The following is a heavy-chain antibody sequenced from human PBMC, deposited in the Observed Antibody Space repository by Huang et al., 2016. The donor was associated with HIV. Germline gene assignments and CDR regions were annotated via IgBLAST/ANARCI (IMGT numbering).Heavy chain of an antibody. V-gene: IGHV1-69*01. D-gene: IGHD3-22*01. Sequence: QVQLVQSGAEVKKPGSSVKVSCKASGGTFSSYAISWGRQAPGQGLEWMGGISPIFGTANYAQKFQGRVTITADEFTSTAYMELSSLRSEDTAVYYCARGPTGGYYYYFDYWGQGTLVTVSS. CDR2: ISPIFGTA. CDR3: ARGPTGGYYYYFDY. J-gene: IGHJ4*02. CDR1: GGTFSSYA.